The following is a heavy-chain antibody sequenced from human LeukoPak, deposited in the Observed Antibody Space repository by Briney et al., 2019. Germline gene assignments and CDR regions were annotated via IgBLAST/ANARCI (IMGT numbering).Heavy chain of an antibody. CDR2: IYNSEIT. CDR3: SGSGIDFVRAQSENLLEY. V-gene: IGHV4-59*03. Sequence: SETLSLTCIVSGGSISRYYWTWIRQPPGKGLEWIGYIYNSEITNYNPSLKSRVTISVDTSKNQFSLKLTSVTAADTAVYYCSGSGIDFVRAQSENLLEYWGQGTLVTVSS. CDR1: GGSISRYY. J-gene: IGHJ4*02. D-gene: IGHD3-10*01.